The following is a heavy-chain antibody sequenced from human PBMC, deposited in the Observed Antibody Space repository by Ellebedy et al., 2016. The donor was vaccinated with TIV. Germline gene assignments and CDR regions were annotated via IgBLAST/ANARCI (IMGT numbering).Heavy chain of an antibody. CDR1: GFNFNING. Sequence: PGGSLRLSCAASGFNFNINGMSWVRQAPGKGLEWVAFISYDGSTKYYADSVKGRFTISRDNSKNTLYLEMNSLRAEDTAVYYCARDYCTVTSCYDVWGQGTTVTVSS. CDR3: ARDYCTVTSCYDV. V-gene: IGHV3-33*05. D-gene: IGHD2-2*01. J-gene: IGHJ6*02. CDR2: ISYDGSTK.